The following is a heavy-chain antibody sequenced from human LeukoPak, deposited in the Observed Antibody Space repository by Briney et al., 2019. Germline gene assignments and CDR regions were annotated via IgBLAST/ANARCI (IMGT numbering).Heavy chain of an antibody. J-gene: IGHJ6*03. CDR1: GFTFSSYD. CDR2: IGTAGDT. V-gene: IGHV3-13*01. D-gene: IGHD5-18*01. Sequence: PGRSLRLSCAAPGFTFSSYDMPWVRQATGKGLDWVSAIGTAGDTYYPGSVKGRFTISRENAKSSLYLQMNSLRAGDTAVYYCARGGDFGYSYGGYYYMDVWGKGTTVTVSS. CDR3: ARGGDFGYSYGGYYYMDV.